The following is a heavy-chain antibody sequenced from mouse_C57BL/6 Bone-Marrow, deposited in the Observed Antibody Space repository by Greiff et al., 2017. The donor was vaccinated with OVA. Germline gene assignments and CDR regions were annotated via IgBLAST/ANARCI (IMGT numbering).Heavy chain of an antibody. CDR2: IDPENGDT. D-gene: IGHD2-3*01. J-gene: IGHJ3*01. CDR1: GFNIKDDY. V-gene: IGHV14-4*01. CDR3: TTLYDGYFFAY. Sequence: LVESGAELVRPGASVKLSCTASGFNIKDDYMHWVKQKPEQGLEWIGWIDPENGDTEYASKFQGKATITADTSSNTAYLQLSSLTSEDTAVYYCTTLYDGYFFAYWGQGTLVTVSA.